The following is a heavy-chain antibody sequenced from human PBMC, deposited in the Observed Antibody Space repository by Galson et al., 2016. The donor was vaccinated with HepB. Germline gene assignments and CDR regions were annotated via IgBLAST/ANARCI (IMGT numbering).Heavy chain of an antibody. J-gene: IGHJ4*02. D-gene: IGHD3-10*01. CDR3: VRPMGVTTVPHYFEF. Sequence: QSGAEVKQPGESLRISCEASGYTFTDHWIGWVRQMPGGGLEWVAFIYPSDPDTKYSRPFQGQVTISVDKSTTTAYLHWSSLKASDTAIYYCVRPMGVTTVPHYFEFWGQGTLVSVSS. CDR1: GYTFTDHW. V-gene: IGHV5-51*03. CDR2: IYPSDPDT.